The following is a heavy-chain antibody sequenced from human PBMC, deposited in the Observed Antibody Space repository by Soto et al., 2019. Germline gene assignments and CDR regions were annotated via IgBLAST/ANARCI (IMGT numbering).Heavy chain of an antibody. CDR2: INPKFGDT. CDR1: GYTFTAYH. V-gene: IGHV1-2*02. D-gene: IGHD3-10*02. J-gene: IGHJ6*02. Sequence: QVRLVQSGAEVKEPGDSVRVSCEASGYTFTAYHIHWVRQAPGQGLEWMGWINPKFGDTGYAQDFKGRVSMTRDISISTVYMELRRLTSDDTAIYYCARNMDYYYGRGSGNGHGVWGQGTTVTVFS. CDR3: ARNMDYYYGRGSGNGHGV.